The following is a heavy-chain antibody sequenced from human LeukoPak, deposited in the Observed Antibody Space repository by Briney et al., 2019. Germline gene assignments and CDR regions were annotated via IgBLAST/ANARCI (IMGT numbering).Heavy chain of an antibody. CDR2: IRYDGSNK. CDR1: GFSFSSYG. D-gene: IGHD3-10*01. Sequence: GGSLRLSCGASGFSFSSYGMHWVRQAPGKGLEWVAFIRYDGSNKNYGDSVKGRFTISRDNSKNTLYLQMNSLRAEDTAIYYCAKVTYGSGTYGAFDSWGQGTLVTVSS. V-gene: IGHV3-30*02. CDR3: AKVTYGSGTYGAFDS. J-gene: IGHJ4*02.